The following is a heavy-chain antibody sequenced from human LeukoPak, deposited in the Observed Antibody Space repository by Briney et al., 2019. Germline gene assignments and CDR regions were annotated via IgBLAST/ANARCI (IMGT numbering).Heavy chain of an antibody. V-gene: IGHV1-69*06. Sequence: SVKVSCKASGGTFSSYAISWGRQAPGQGLEWMGGIIPIFGTANYAQKFQGRVTITADKSTSTAYMELSSLRSEDTAVYYCARNNGVVPAAIADYWGQGTLVTVSS. CDR2: IIPIFGTA. CDR1: GGTFSSYA. D-gene: IGHD2-2*01. CDR3: ARNNGVVPAAIADY. J-gene: IGHJ4*02.